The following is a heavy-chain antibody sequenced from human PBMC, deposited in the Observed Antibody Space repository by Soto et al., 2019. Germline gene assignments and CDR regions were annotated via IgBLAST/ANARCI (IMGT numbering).Heavy chain of an antibody. Sequence: GTSVKVSCKASGGTFSSYAISWVRQAPGQGLEWMGGIIPIFGTANYAQKFQGRVTITADESTSTAYMELSSLRSEDTAVYYCAREAKPEITSIVGATSFDYWGQGTLVTVSS. J-gene: IGHJ4*02. CDR1: GGTFSSYA. CDR3: AREAKPEITSIVGATSFDY. CDR2: IIPIFGTA. D-gene: IGHD1-26*01. V-gene: IGHV1-69*13.